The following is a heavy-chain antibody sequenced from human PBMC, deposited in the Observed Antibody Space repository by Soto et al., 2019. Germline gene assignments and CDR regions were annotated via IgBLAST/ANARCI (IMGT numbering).Heavy chain of an antibody. V-gene: IGHV4-39*01. Sequence: QLQLQESGPGLVRPSETLSLICTVSGGSITRNDHYWGWIRQSPGKGLEWIGDIKSSGSTNYNLSLKLRVSMSVETSKNQFSLKMNSVTAADTAVYYCARLGSSGWYQGSYFDYWGQGTLVTVSS. CDR1: GGSITRNDHY. J-gene: IGHJ4*02. CDR2: IKSSGST. CDR3: ARLGSSGWYQGSYFDY. D-gene: IGHD6-19*01.